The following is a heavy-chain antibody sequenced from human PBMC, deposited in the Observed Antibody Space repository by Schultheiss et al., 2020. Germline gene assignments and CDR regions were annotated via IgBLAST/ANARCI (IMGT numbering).Heavy chain of an antibody. D-gene: IGHD1-26*01. J-gene: IGHJ4*02. V-gene: IGHV3-30*18. CDR3: AKVLDDYGDY. CDR1: GFTFTDYA. CDR2: ISYDGSNK. Sequence: GGSLRLSCAASGFTFTDYAMSWVRQAPGKGLEWVAVISYDGSNKYYADSVKGRFTISRDNTKNTLYLQMNSLRAEDTAVYYCAKVLDDYGDYWGQGTLVTVSS.